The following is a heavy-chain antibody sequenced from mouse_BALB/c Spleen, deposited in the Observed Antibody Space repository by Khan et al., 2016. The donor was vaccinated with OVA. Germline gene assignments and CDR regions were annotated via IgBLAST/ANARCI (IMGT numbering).Heavy chain of an antibody. V-gene: IGHV5-6*01. CDR1: GFTFSSYS. CDR2: ISSDGDYT. CDR3: ASHLTGSFAY. Sequence: EVELVESGGDLVKPGGSLKLSCAASGFTFSSYSMSWVRQTPDKRLEWAATISSDGDYTYFPDSVKGRFTISRDNAKNTLNLQMSSLKSEDTALYYCASHLTGSFAYWGQGTLVTVSA. J-gene: IGHJ3*01. D-gene: IGHD4-1*01.